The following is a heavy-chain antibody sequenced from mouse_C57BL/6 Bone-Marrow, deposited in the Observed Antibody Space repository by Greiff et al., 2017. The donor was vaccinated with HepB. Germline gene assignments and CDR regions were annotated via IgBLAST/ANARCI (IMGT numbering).Heavy chain of an antibody. CDR2: IYPGSGNT. D-gene: IGHD1-1*01. CDR1: GYTFTDYY. J-gene: IGHJ1*03. V-gene: IGHV1-76*01. Sequence: VQLVESGAELVRPGASVKLSCKASGYTFTDYYINWVKQRPGQGLEWIARIYPGSGNTYYNEKFKGKATLTAEKSSSTAYMQLSSLTSEDSAVYFCASYYYGSSQSLGYWYFDVWGTGTTVTVSS. CDR3: ASYYYGSSQSLGYWYFDV.